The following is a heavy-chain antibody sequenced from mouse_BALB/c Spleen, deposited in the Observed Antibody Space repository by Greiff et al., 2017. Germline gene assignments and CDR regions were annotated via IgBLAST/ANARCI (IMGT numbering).Heavy chain of an antibody. D-gene: IGHD2-3*01. CDR1: GFAFSSYD. CDR2: ISSGGGST. CDR3: ARHDDGYYNYAMDY. Sequence: EVQLVESGGGLVKPGGSLKLSCAASGFAFSSYDMSWVRQTPEKRLEWVAYISSGGGSTYYPDTVKGRFTISRDNAKNTLYLQMSSLKSEDTAMYYCARHDDGYYNYAMDYWGQGTSVTVSS. J-gene: IGHJ4*01. V-gene: IGHV5-12-1*01.